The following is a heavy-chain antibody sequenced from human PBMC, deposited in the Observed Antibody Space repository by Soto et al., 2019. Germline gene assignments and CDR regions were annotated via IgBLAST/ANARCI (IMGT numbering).Heavy chain of an antibody. J-gene: IGHJ4*02. CDR2: IYYSGST. CDR1: GGSISSYY. Sequence: SETLSLTCTVSGGSISSYYWSWIRQPPGKGLEWIGYIYYSGSTNYNPSLKSRVTISVDTSKNQFSLKLSSVTAADTAVYYCASHDGCSGGSCYGFDYWGQGTLVTVSS. V-gene: IGHV4-59*08. D-gene: IGHD2-15*01. CDR3: ASHDGCSGGSCYGFDY.